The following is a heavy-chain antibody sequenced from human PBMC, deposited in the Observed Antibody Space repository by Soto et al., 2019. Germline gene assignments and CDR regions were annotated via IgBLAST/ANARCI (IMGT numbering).Heavy chain of an antibody. V-gene: IGHV4-30-4*01. J-gene: IGHJ4*02. CDR2: IYYSGST. Sequence: PSETLSLTCTVSGGSISSGDYYWSWIRQPPGKGLEWIGYIYYSGSTYYNPSLKSRVTISVDTSKNQFSLKLSSVTAADTAVYYCARWLLDFWSGSVDYWGQGTLVTVSS. CDR1: GGSISSGDYY. D-gene: IGHD3-3*01. CDR3: ARWLLDFWSGSVDY.